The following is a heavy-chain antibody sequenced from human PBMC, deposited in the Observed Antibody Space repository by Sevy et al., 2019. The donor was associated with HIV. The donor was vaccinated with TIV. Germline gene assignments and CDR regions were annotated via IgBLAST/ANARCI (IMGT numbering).Heavy chain of an antibody. J-gene: IGHJ6*02. Sequence: ASVKVSCKASGGTFSSYAISWVRQAPGQGLEWMGGIIPIFGTANYAPKFQGRATITADESTSTAYMELSSLRSEDTAVYYCASLPAGIAAARYYYGMDVWGQGTTVTVSS. V-gene: IGHV1-69*13. CDR2: IIPIFGTA. CDR3: ASLPAGIAAARYYYGMDV. D-gene: IGHD6-13*01. CDR1: GGTFSSYA.